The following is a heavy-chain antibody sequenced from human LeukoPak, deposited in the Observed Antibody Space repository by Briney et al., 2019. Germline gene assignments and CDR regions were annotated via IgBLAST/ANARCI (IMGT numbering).Heavy chain of an antibody. Sequence: GGSLRLSCAASGFTFSNYAMTWVRQAPGKGLEWVSSIRGSGGSTFYADSVKGRFTISRGNSKNTLYLQMNSLRAEDTAVYYCARRYYGLLDYWGQGTLVTVSS. CDR3: ARRYYGLLDY. V-gene: IGHV3-23*01. CDR2: IRGSGGST. CDR1: GFTFSNYA. J-gene: IGHJ4*02. D-gene: IGHD2/OR15-2a*01.